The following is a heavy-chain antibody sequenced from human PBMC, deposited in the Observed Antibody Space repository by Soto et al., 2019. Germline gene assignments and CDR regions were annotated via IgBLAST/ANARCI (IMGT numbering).Heavy chain of an antibody. CDR2: IYPGDSDT. V-gene: IGHV5-51*01. CDR1: GYSFTSYW. Sequence: GESLKISCKGSGYSFTSYWIGWVRQMPGKNLEWMGIIYPGDSDTRYSPSFQGQVTISADKSISTAYLQWSSLKASDTAMYYCARRFTYYDFWSGYYFRPPGQFDYWGQGTLVTVSS. D-gene: IGHD3-3*01. J-gene: IGHJ4*02. CDR3: ARRFTYYDFWSGYYFRPPGQFDY.